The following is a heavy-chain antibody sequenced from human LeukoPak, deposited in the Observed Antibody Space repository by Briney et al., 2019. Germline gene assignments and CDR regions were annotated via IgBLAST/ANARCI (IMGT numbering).Heavy chain of an antibody. Sequence: PGGSLRLSCAASGFTFNNYAMNWVRQAPGKGLEWVSYIRGGGASPRYSDSVKGRFTISRDNSRNTLYLQMDNLRAEDTAIYYCAKDGLWFGELLFGYRGQGTLVTVSS. CDR3: AKDGLWFGELLFGY. J-gene: IGHJ4*02. V-gene: IGHV3-23*01. CDR1: GFTFNNYA. D-gene: IGHD3-10*01. CDR2: IRGGGASP.